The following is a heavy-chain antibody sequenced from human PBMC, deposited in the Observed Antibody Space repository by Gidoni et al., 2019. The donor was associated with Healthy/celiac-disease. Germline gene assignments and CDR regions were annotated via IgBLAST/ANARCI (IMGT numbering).Heavy chain of an antibody. Sequence: EVQLVESGGGLVQPGGSLRLSCAASGFTFSSYAMHWVRQAPGKGLEYVSAISSNGGSTYYANSVKGRFTISRDNSKNTLYLQMGSLRAEDMAVYYCARDYSSGDYWGQGTLVTVSS. D-gene: IGHD6-19*01. V-gene: IGHV3-64*01. CDR3: ARDYSSGDY. J-gene: IGHJ4*02. CDR2: ISSNGGST. CDR1: GFTFSSYA.